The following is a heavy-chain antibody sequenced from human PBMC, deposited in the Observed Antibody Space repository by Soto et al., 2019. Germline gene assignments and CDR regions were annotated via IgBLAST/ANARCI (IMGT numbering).Heavy chain of an antibody. CDR2: ISSSSSTI. Sequence: GGSLRLSCAASGFTFSTYSMNWVRQAPGKGLEWVSSISSSSSTIYYADSVKGRFTISRDNAKNSLYLQMNSLRAEDTAVYYCATYYGSGSYFPDHYYNGMDVWGQGTAVTVSS. V-gene: IGHV3-48*01. J-gene: IGHJ6*02. CDR1: GFTFSTYS. D-gene: IGHD3-10*01. CDR3: ATYYGSGSYFPDHYYNGMDV.